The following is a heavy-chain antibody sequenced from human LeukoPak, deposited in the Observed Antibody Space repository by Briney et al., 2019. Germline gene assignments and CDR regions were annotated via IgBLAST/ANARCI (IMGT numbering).Heavy chain of an antibody. Sequence: SETLSLTCTVSGGFISDYYWSWIRQPPGKGPEWIGYIYYSGSTNYNPSLKSRVTISVDTSKNQFSLKLNSVTAADTAVYYCASGFGYYFDYWGQGTLVTVSS. D-gene: IGHD3-10*01. V-gene: IGHV4-59*01. J-gene: IGHJ4*02. CDR2: IYYSGST. CDR3: ASGFGYYFDY. CDR1: GGFISDYY.